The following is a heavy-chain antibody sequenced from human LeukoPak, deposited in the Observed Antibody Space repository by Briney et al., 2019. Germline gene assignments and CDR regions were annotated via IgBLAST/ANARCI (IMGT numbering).Heavy chain of an antibody. CDR1: GGSISGYY. V-gene: IGHV4-59*08. Sequence: SETLSLTCTVSGGSISGYYWSWIRQPPGKGLEWIGYIYYSGSTNYNPSLKSRVTISVDTSKNQFSLKLSSVTAADTAVYYCARRRDDYYGDYWGQGTLVTVSS. CDR2: IYYSGST. CDR3: ARRRDDYYGDY. D-gene: IGHD3-10*01. J-gene: IGHJ4*02.